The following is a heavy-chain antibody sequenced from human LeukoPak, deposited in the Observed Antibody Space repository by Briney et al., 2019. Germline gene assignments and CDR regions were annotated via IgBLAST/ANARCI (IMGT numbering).Heavy chain of an antibody. Sequence: SETLSLTCAVYCVSFRCYYWSCIPQPPGKGLEWMGEINQSGSTNYNPSLKRRVTISVATSKTQFSLKLGPVTAADTDVYYCARLLERKWEKIDNFDSWGQGTLVTVSS. J-gene: IGHJ4*02. V-gene: IGHV4-34*01. CDR1: CVSFRCYY. CDR3: ARLLERKWEKIDNFDS. CDR2: INQSGST. D-gene: IGHD1-26*01.